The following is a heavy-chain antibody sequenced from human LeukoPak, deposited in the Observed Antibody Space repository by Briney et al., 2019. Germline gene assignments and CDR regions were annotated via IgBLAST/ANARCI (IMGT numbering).Heavy chain of an antibody. V-gene: IGHV1-2*06. CDR2: ANPNSGGT. J-gene: IGHJ5*02. CDR3: ARDAPLGGCSSTSCRNWFDP. CDR1: GFPFTGYY. Sequence: VKVSCKASGFPFTGYYIHWVRQAPGQGLEWMGRANPNSGGTNYAQKFQGRVTMTRDTSISTAYMELSSLRSDDTAVYYCARDAPLGGCSSTSCRNWFDPWGQGTLVTVSS. D-gene: IGHD2-2*01.